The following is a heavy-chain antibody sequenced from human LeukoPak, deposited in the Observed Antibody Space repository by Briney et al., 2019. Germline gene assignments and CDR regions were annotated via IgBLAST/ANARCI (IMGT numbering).Heavy chain of an antibody. J-gene: IGHJ4*02. D-gene: IGHD1-26*01. V-gene: IGHV3-21*01. CDR1: GFTFSSYS. CDR2: ISSSSSYI. CDR3: ARDGGSYYSPDSCDY. Sequence: GGSLRLSCAASGFTFSSYSMNWVRQAPGKGLEWVSSISSSSSYIYYADSVKGRFTISRDNAKNSLYLQMNSLRAEDTAVYYCARDGGSYYSPDSCDYWGQGTLVTVSS.